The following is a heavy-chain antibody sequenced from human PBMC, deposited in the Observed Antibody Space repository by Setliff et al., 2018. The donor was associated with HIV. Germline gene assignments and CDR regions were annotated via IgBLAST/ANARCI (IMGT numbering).Heavy chain of an antibody. Sequence: PGGSLRLSCAASGFILSSYAMHWVRQTPGKGLEWVAFISYEGSRKNYADSVKGRFTISRDTSKNSLYLQMSSLRAEDTAMYYCARDPYYASLHSPAEYFQHWGQGTLVTVSS. D-gene: IGHD3-10*01. CDR1: GFILSSYA. CDR2: ISYEGSRK. V-gene: IGHV3-30*14. CDR3: ARDPYYASLHSPAEYFQH. J-gene: IGHJ1*01.